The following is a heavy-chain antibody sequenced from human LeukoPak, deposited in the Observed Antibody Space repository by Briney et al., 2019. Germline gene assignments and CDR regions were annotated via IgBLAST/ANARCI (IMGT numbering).Heavy chain of an antibody. D-gene: IGHD3-16*02. CDR2: ISGNGGST. J-gene: IGHJ4*02. CDR1: GFTFSSYA. V-gene: IGHV3-23*01. CDR3: ASPPFGGVIATTYYFEY. Sequence: GGSLRLSYAGSGFTFSSYAMSWVRQAPGKGLEWVSSISGNGGSTYYADSVKGRFTISRDNSKNTLYLQMNSLRAEDTAVYYCASPPFGGVIATTYYFEYWGQGTLVTVSS.